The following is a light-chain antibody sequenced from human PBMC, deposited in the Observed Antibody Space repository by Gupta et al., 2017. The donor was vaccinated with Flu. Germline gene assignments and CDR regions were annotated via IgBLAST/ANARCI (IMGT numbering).Light chain of an antibody. Sequence: SALTQPASVSGSPGQSIAISCTGTSSDIGAYNYVSWCQHHPGEAPNLVIYELTHRPSGISDRFSGSKSGNTASLTISGLQAEDEADYYCASYTSDNTWVFGGGTRVTVL. V-gene: IGLV2-14*01. CDR2: ELT. CDR3: ASYTSDNTWV. J-gene: IGLJ3*02. CDR1: SSDIGAYNY.